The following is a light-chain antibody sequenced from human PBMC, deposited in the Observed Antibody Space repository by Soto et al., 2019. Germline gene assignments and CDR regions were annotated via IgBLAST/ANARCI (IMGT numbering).Light chain of an antibody. Sequence: QAVVTQEPSLTVSPGGTVTLTCGSSTGTVTSGHYPYWFQQKPGQAPRTLVYDTNNKQSWTPARFSGSLLGGKAALTLSGAQSEDEAEYYCLRSYPAARVFCGGTQLTVL. V-gene: IGLV7-46*01. CDR3: LRSYPAARV. CDR2: DTN. CDR1: TGTVTSGHY. J-gene: IGLJ7*01.